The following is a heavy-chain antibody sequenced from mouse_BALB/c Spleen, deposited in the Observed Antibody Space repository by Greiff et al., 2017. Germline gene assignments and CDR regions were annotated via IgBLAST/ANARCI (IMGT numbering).Heavy chain of an antibody. Sequence: VQLQQSGAELVRSGASVKLSCTASGFNIKDYYMHWVKQRPEQGLEWIGWIDPENGDTEYAPKFQGKATMTADTSSNTAYLQLSSLTSEDTAVYYCKAFITTVVVDYWGQGTTLTVSS. CDR3: KAFITTVVVDY. J-gene: IGHJ2*01. V-gene: IGHV14-4*02. CDR2: IDPENGDT. D-gene: IGHD1-1*01. CDR1: GFNIKDYY.